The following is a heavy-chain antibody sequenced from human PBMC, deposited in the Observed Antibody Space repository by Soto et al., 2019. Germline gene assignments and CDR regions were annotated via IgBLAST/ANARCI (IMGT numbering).Heavy chain of an antibody. J-gene: IGHJ6*02. CDR2: ISYDGSNK. Sequence: GGSLRLSCAASGFTFSSYGMHWVRQAPSKGLEWVAVISYDGSNKYYADSVKGRFTISRDNSKNTLYLQMNSLRAEDTAVYYCAKDWLLRYYYYYGMDVWGQGTTVTVSS. CDR3: AKDWLLRYYYYYGMDV. CDR1: GFTFSSYG. D-gene: IGHD5-12*01. V-gene: IGHV3-30*18.